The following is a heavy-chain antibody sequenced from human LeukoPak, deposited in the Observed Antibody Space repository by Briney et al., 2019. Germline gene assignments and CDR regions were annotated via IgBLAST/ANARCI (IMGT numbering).Heavy chain of an antibody. V-gene: IGHV3-30*18. CDR2: ISYDGSNK. CDR3: AKHDYGDYDYYFDY. D-gene: IGHD4-17*01. Sequence: QPGGSLRLYCAASGFTFSSYGMHWVRQAPGKGLEWVAVISYDGSNKYYADSVKGRFTISRDNSKNTLYLQMNSLRAEDTAVYYCAKHDYGDYDYYFDYWGQGTLVTVSS. CDR1: GFTFSSYG. J-gene: IGHJ4*02.